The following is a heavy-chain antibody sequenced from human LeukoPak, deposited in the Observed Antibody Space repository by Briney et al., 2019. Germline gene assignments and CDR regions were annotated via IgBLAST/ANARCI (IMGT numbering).Heavy chain of an antibody. CDR2: ISSSSSYI. CDR3: ARVDSSGWYRPPDY. CDR1: RFTFSSYS. J-gene: IGHJ4*01. D-gene: IGHD6-19*01. V-gene: IGHV3-21*01. Sequence: GGSLRLSCAASRFTFSSYSMNWVRQAPGKGLEWVSSISSSSSYIYYADSVEGRFTISRDNTRNSLYLQMNSLRAEDTAVYYCARVDSSGWYRPPDYWGHGTLVTVSS.